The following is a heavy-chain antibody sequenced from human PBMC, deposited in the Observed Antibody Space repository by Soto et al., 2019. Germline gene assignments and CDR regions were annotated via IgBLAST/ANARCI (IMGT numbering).Heavy chain of an antibody. D-gene: IGHD3-9*01. CDR3: AKDPILTTPPSFDP. Sequence: GGSLILSCAASGFSFSRYLMTWVRQTPGQGLEWVSSISGRGDATYYADSVKGRFTISRDNSKNTLFLQMNSLGADDTAVYYCAKDPILTTPPSFDPWGQGTLVTVS. J-gene: IGHJ5*02. V-gene: IGHV3-23*01. CDR1: GFSFSRYL. CDR2: ISGRGDAT.